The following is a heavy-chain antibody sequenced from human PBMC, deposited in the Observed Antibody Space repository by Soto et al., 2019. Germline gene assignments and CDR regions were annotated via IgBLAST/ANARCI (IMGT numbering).Heavy chain of an antibody. V-gene: IGHV1-18*01. J-gene: IGHJ4*02. CDR3: ARVYPMNAFDY. D-gene: IGHD3-22*01. CDR2: ISANNGDT. CDR1: GYTFTSYG. Sequence: GASVKVCCKASGYTFTSYGITWVRQVPGQGLEWLGWISANNGDTNYAQKLQGRVTMTTDTSTSTIYMELRSLSSDDTAVYYCARVYPMNAFDYWGQGTLVTVSS.